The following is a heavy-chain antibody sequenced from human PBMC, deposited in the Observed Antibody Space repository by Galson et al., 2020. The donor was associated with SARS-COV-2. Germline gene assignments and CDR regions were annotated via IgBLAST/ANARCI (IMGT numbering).Heavy chain of an antibody. D-gene: IGHD2-15*01. CDR2: IKQDGSEK. CDR3: TRDQYCSGGSGSTGVYYMDV. Sequence: GGSLRLSCAASGFTFNNYCMSWVRQAPGKGLEWVANIKQDGSEKYYVDSVRGRFSISRDNGKNLLYLEMSSLRGEDSAVYYCTRDQYCSGGSGSTGVYYMDVWGKGTTVTVS. CDR1: GFTFNNYC. J-gene: IGHJ6*03. V-gene: IGHV3-7*03.